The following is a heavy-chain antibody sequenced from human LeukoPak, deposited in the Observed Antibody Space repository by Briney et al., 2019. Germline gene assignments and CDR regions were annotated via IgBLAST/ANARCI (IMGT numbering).Heavy chain of an antibody. CDR2: XXXSSSYI. Sequence: GLEWVSXXXXSSSYIYYADSVKGRFTISRDNAKNSLYLQMNSLRAEDTAVYYCARDQGYYYDSSGYYLDYWGQGTLVTVSS. J-gene: IGHJ4*02. V-gene: IGHV3-21*01. CDR3: ARDQGYYYDSSGYYLDY. D-gene: IGHD3-22*01.